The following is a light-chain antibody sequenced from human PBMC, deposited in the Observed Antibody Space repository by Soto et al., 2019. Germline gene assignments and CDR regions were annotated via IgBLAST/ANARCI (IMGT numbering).Light chain of an antibody. J-gene: IGLJ2*01. V-gene: IGLV2-8*01. CDR3: SSYAGSNNLV. Sequence: QSALTQPPSASGSPGQSVTISCTGTSSDVGGDNYVSWYQQHTGKAPKLMIYDVSKRPSGVPDRFSGSKSGNTASLTVSGLQDEEEADYYCSSYAGSNNLVFGGGTKVTVL. CDR2: DVS. CDR1: SSDVGGDNY.